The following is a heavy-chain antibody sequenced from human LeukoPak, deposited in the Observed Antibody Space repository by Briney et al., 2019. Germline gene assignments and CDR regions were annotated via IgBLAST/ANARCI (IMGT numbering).Heavy chain of an antibody. Sequence: SETLSLTCAVYGGSFGGYYWSWIRQPPGKGLEWIGEINHSGSTNYNPSLKSRVTISVDTSKNQFSLKLSSVTAADTAVYYCARGPDYYDSSGSFDYWGQGTLVTVSS. CDR2: INHSGST. D-gene: IGHD3-22*01. J-gene: IGHJ4*02. CDR3: ARGPDYYDSSGSFDY. CDR1: GGSFGGYY. V-gene: IGHV4-34*01.